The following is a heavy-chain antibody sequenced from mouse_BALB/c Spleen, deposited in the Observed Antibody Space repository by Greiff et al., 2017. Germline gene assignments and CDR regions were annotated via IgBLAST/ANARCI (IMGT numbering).Heavy chain of an antibody. CDR1: GFNIKDTY. CDR2: IDPANGNT. V-gene: IGHV14-3*02. D-gene: IGHD2-1*01. Sequence: EVQVVESGAELVKPGASVKLSCTASGFNIKDTYMHWVKQRPEQGLEWIGRIDPANGNTKYDPKFQGKATITADTSSNTAYLQLSSLTSEDTAVYYCAIERTYGNYEAYWGQGTLVTVSA. J-gene: IGHJ3*01. CDR3: AIERTYGNYEAY.